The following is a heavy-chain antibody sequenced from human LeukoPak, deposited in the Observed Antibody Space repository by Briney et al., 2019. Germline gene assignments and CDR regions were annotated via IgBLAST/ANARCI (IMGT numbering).Heavy chain of an antibody. CDR1: GYTLTELS. Sequence: GASVKVTFKVSGYTLTELSMHWVRQAPGKGLEWMGGFDPEDGETIYAQKFQGRVTMTEDTSTDTAYMELSSLRSEDTAVYYCATGPYCTNGVCYREYFQHWGQGTLVTVSS. CDR3: ATGPYCTNGVCYREYFQH. CDR2: FDPEDGET. J-gene: IGHJ1*01. V-gene: IGHV1-24*01. D-gene: IGHD2-8*01.